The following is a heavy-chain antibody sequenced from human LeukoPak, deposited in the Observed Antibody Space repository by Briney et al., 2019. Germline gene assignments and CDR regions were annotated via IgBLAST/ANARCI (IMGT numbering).Heavy chain of an antibody. CDR3: AKDRSITMIVVVITHFDY. CDR1: GFTFSSYA. D-gene: IGHD3-22*01. CDR2: ISGRGGST. J-gene: IGHJ4*02. Sequence: GGSLRLSCAASGFTFSSYAMSWVRQAPGKGLEWVSAISGRGGSTYYADSVKGRFTISRDNSKNTLYLQMNSLRAEDTAVYYCAKDRSITMIVVVITHFDYWGQGTLVTVSS. V-gene: IGHV3-23*01.